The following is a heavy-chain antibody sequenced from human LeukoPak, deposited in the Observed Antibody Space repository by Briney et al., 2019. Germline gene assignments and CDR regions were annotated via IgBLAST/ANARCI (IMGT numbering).Heavy chain of an antibody. CDR2: IYHGGST. Sequence: PSGTLSLTCAVSGGSISSSNWWSCVRPPPGKGVEWIGEIYHGGSTNYNPSLKSRVTISVDKSKNQFSLKLSSVTAADTGVYYCARVPIVVVVAATLPEYYFDYWGQGTLVTVSS. CDR3: ARVPIVVVVAATLPEYYFDY. CDR1: GGSISSSNW. V-gene: IGHV4-4*02. D-gene: IGHD2-15*01. J-gene: IGHJ4*02.